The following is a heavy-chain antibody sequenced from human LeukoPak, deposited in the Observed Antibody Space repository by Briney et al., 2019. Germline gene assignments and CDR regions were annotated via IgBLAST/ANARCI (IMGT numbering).Heavy chain of an antibody. Sequence: SQTLSLTCAVSGGSISSGGYSWSWIRQPPGKGLEWIRHIYHSGSTYYNPSLKSRVTISVDRSKNQFSLKLSSVTAADTAVYYCARVKRGYYYDSSGYYYDRSYWYFDLWGRGTLVTVSS. CDR2: IYHSGST. CDR1: GGSISSGGYS. J-gene: IGHJ2*01. CDR3: ARVKRGYYYDSSGYYYDRSYWYFDL. D-gene: IGHD3-22*01. V-gene: IGHV4-30-2*01.